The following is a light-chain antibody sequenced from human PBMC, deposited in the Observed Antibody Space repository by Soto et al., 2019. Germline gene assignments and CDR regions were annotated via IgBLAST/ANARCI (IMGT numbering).Light chain of an antibody. V-gene: IGKV1-33*01. Sequence: DIQLTQSPSSLSAPLGDRVTITSHASQDIDNFLNWYQHQPGDAPKLLIYDASTLAPGVPSRFSGTGSGTDFTFTITSLHPEDVATYYCQQYHNLPITFGPGTRLEIK. J-gene: IGKJ5*01. CDR3: QQYHNLPIT. CDR1: QDIDNF. CDR2: DAS.